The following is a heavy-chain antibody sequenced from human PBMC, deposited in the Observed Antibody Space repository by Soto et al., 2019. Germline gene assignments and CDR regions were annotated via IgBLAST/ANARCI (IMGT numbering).Heavy chain of an antibody. J-gene: IGHJ4*02. CDR3: ARGPNYYGSGSYYNGFYYFDY. CDR2: IYYSGST. Sequence: SETLSLTCAVYGGSFSGYYWSWIRQPPGKGLEWIGYIYYSGSTYYNPSLKSRVTISVDTSKNQFSLKLSSVTAADTAVYYCARGPNYYGSGSYYNGFYYFDYWGQGTLVTVSS. D-gene: IGHD3-10*01. V-gene: IGHV4-30-4*08. CDR1: GGSFSGYY.